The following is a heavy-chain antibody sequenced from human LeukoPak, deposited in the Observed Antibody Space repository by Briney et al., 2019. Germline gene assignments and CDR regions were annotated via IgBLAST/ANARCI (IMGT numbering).Heavy chain of an antibody. CDR2: IKIETDGGTT. D-gene: IGHD3-9*01. V-gene: IGHV3-15*01. Sequence: PGGSLRLSCAASGFTFSNAWMSWVRQAPGKGLEWVGRIKIETDGGTTDYAAPVKGRFTISRDDSKNTLYLQMNSLKTEDTAVYYCTTDKRYFDWLTNHDYWGQGTLVTVSS. CDR3: TTDKRYFDWLTNHDY. J-gene: IGHJ4*02. CDR1: GFTFSNAW.